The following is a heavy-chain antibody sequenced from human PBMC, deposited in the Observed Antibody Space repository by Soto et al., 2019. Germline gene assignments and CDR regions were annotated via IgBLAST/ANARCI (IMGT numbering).Heavy chain of an antibody. CDR2: ISAYNGNT. D-gene: IGHD3-3*01. CDR3: ARALDFWSGYGRSALDI. J-gene: IGHJ3*02. CDR1: GYTFTGYG. V-gene: IGHV1-18*01. Sequence: ASVKVSCKASGYTFTGYGISWVRQAPGQGLEWMGWISAYNGNTNYAQKLQGRVTMTTDTSTSTAYMELRSLRSDDTAVYYCARALDFWSGYGRSALDIWGQGTMVTVSS.